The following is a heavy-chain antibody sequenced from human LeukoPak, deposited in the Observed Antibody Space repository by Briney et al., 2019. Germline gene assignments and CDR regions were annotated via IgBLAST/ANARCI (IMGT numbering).Heavy chain of an antibody. V-gene: IGHV3-21*01. CDR1: GFTFSSYS. J-gene: IGHJ4*02. CDR2: ISSSSSYI. Sequence: GGSLRFSCAASGFTFSSYSMNWVRQAPGKGLEWVSSISSSSSYIYYADSVKGRFTISRDNAKNSLYLQMNSLRAEDTAVYYCARIASYDILTGYYDYWGQGTLVTVSS. CDR3: ARIASYDILTGYYDY. D-gene: IGHD3-9*01.